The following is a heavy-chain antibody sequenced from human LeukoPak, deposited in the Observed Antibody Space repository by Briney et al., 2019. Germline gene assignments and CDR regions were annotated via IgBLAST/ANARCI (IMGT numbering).Heavy chain of an antibody. CDR2: ISASGTT. CDR1: GGSISSYG. CDR3: ARGLAAAYDYNWFDP. J-gene: IGHJ5*02. Sequence: SETLSLTCTVSGGSISSYGWSWIRQPAGKGLEWIGRISASGTTRYNPSLKSRVTVSIDTSKNQFSLKLTSVTAADTAVYFCARGLAAAYDYNWFDPWGQGTLVTVSS. D-gene: IGHD5-12*01. V-gene: IGHV4-4*07.